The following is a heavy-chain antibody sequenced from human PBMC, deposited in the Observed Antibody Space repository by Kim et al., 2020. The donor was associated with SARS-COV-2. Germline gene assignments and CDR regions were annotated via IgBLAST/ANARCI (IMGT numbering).Heavy chain of an antibody. CDR2: ISGSGVDT. CDR1: GFTFSTYG. J-gene: IGHJ4*02. CDR3: ARDPVRAGHY. Sequence: GGSLRLSCAGFGFTFSTYGMSWVRQAPGKGLEWVSAISGSGVDTYYIDSVKGRFTISRDNSKNTLYLQMNSLRAEDTAVYYCARDPVRAGHYWGQGTLVTVSS. V-gene: IGHV3-23*01. D-gene: IGHD6-13*01.